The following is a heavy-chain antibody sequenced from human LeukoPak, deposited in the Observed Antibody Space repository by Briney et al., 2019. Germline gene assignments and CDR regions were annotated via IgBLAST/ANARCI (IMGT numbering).Heavy chain of an antibody. V-gene: IGHV3-30*18. CDR3: AKEGTPQVSTWYDL. D-gene: IGHD3-10*01. CDR2: ISYEGGTQ. Sequence: GGSLRLSCAASGFTFSTYGMHWVRQAPGKGLEWVAVISYEGGTQHYADSVKGRFIISRDNPRNTLYLQMNILRTEDTAVYYCAKEGTPQVSTWYDLWGQGTQVIVSS. CDR1: GFTFSTYG. J-gene: IGHJ5*02.